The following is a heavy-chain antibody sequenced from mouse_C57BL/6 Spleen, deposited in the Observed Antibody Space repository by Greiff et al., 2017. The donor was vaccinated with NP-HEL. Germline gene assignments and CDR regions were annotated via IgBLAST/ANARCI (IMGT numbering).Heavy chain of an antibody. Sequence: VQVVESGPGLVAPSQSLSITCTVSGFSLTSYAISWVRQPPGKGLEWLGVIWTGGGTNYNSALKSRLSISKDNSKSQVFLKMNSLQTDDTARYYCARSPFYYGNLLLAMDYWGQGTSVTVSS. CDR3: ARSPFYYGNLLLAMDY. J-gene: IGHJ4*01. CDR1: GFSLTSYA. V-gene: IGHV2-9-1*01. CDR2: IWTGGGT. D-gene: IGHD2-1*01.